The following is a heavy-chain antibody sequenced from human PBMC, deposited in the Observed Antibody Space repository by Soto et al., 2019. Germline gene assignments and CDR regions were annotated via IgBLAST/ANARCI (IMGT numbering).Heavy chain of an antibody. D-gene: IGHD5-12*01. CDR3: TRDGCLRKDYRYYTDV. CDR2: INPSGGNT. V-gene: IGHV1-46*03. Sequence: QVQLVQSGDEVKKPGASVKVSCKASGYNFRNYYTNWVLQAPGQGLECMGIINPSGGNTTYAQKSQGTVTRASDQPSCWVSVQLSSLKSEDTAVHYFTRDGCLRKDYRYYTDVWGKGTTGTFAS. J-gene: IGHJ6*03. CDR1: GYNFRNYY.